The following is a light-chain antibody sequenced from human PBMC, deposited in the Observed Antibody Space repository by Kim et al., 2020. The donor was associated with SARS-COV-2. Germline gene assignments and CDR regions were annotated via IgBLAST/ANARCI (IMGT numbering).Light chain of an antibody. V-gene: IGKV3-11*01. Sequence: EIVLTQSPATLSLSPGERATLSCSASQSVSSYLAWYQQKPGQAPRLLIYDASNRATGIPARFSGSGSGTDFTLTISSLEPEDFAVYYCQQRSNWPLLTFGGVTKVDIK. J-gene: IGKJ4*01. CDR1: QSVSSY. CDR3: QQRSNWPLLT. CDR2: DAS.